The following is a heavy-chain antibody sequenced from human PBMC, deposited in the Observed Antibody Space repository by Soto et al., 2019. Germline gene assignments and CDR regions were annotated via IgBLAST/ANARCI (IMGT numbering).Heavy chain of an antibody. CDR1: GGSVPSGGYY. V-gene: IGHV4-31*03. D-gene: IGHD7-27*01. CDR2: IYSSGDT. J-gene: IGHJ5*01. Sequence: QVQLQESGPGLVRPSQTLSLTGTVSGGSVPSGGYYWSWIRHCPGKGLEWMGYIYSSGDTNYNPSLTSRVAMAVDTSKHQFSLELTSVTVADTAIYYCTRDWGPPVPHGYDSWGQGILGTVSS. CDR3: TRDWGPPVPHGYDS.